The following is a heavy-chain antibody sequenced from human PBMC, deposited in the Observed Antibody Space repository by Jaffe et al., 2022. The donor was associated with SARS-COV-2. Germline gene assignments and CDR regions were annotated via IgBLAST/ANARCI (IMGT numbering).Heavy chain of an antibody. CDR2: ISYDGSNK. V-gene: IGHV3-30*18. Sequence: QVQLVESGGGVVQPGRSLRLSCAASGFTFSSYGMHWVRQAPGKGLEWVAVISYDGSNKYYADSVKGRFTISRDNSKNTLYLQMNSLRAEDTAVYYCAKEGPMLWSGYYYYYYGMDVWGQGTTVTVSS. CDR1: GFTFSSYG. J-gene: IGHJ6*02. CDR3: AKEGPMLWSGYYYYYYGMDV. D-gene: IGHD3-3*01.